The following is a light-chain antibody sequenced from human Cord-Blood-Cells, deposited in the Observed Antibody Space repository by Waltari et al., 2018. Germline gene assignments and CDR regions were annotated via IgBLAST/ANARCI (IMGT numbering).Light chain of an antibody. CDR1: KLGDKY. CDR3: QAWDSSTVV. J-gene: IGLJ2*01. CDR2: QDS. V-gene: IGLV3-1*01. Sequence: SYELTQPPSVSVSPGQTDSITCSGDKLGDKYACWYQQKPGQSPVLVIYQDSKRPSGIPERFSGSNSGNTATLTISGTQAMDEADYYCQAWDSSTVVFDGGTKLTVL.